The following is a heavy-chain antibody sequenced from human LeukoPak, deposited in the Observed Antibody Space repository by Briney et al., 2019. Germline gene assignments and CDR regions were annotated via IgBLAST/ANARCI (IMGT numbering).Heavy chain of an antibody. D-gene: IGHD3-9*01. CDR1: GGSISSYY. J-gene: IGHJ5*02. V-gene: IGHV4-59*01. CDR3: ARSRENDISSFDP. Sequence: PSETLSLTCTVSGGSISSYYWSWIRQPPGKGLEWIGYMYYRGNTNYDPSLKSRVTISIDTPNNQFSLKLSSVTAADTAVYYCARSRENDISSFDPWGQGTLVTVSS. CDR2: MYYRGNT.